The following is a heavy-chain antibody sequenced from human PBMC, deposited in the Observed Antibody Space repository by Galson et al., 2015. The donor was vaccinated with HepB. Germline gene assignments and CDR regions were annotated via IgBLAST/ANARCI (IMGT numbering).Heavy chain of an antibody. CDR2: ISSGSYYI. CDR1: GFTFSSYS. Sequence: SLRLSCAASGFTFSSYSMNWVRQAPGKGLEWVSFISSGSYYIYYADSVKGRFTISRDNAKNSLFLQMDGLRVEDTAVYYCARDRQKVADAPYQFDYWGQGNLVTVSS. J-gene: IGHJ4*02. V-gene: IGHV3-21*01. CDR3: ARDRQKVADAPYQFDY. D-gene: IGHD2-2*01.